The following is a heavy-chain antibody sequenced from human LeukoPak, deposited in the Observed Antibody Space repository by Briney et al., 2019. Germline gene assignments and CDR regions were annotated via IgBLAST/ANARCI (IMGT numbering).Heavy chain of an antibody. D-gene: IGHD2-21*01. V-gene: IGHV1-69*05. Sequence: SVKVSCKASGGTFSSYAISWVRQAPGQGLEWMGGIIPIFGTANYAQKFQGRVTITTDESTSTAYMELSSLRSEDTAVYYCARYGVVIAHQDGAFDIWGQGTMVTVSS. CDR1: GGTFSSYA. J-gene: IGHJ3*02. CDR2: IIPIFGTA. CDR3: ARYGVVIAHQDGAFDI.